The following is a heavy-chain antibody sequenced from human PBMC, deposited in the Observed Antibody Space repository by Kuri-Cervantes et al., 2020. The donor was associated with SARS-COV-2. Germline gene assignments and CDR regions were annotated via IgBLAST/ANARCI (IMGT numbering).Heavy chain of an antibody. Sequence: ESLKISCAASGFTFSSYAMSWVRQAPGKGLEWIGRIYTSGSTNYNPSLKSRVTMSVDTSKNQLSLKLSSVTAADTAVYYCARARYSSSYLYNWFDPWGQGTLVTVSS. V-gene: IGHV4-4*07. D-gene: IGHD6-13*01. CDR2: IYTSGST. CDR3: ARARYSSSYLYNWFDP. J-gene: IGHJ5*02. CDR1: GFTFSSYA.